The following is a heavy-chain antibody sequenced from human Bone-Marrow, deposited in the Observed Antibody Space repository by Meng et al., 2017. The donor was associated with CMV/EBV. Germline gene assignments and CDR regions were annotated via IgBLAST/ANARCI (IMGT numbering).Heavy chain of an antibody. J-gene: IGHJ5*02. CDR1: GYTFTSYG. V-gene: IGHV1-18*01. Sequence: SGYTFTSYGISWVRQAPGQGLEWMGWISAYNGNTNYAQKLQGRVTMTTDASTSTAYMELRSLRSDDTAVYYCARGRIAAAGTSWFDPWGQGTLVTVSS. CDR3: ARGRIAAAGTSWFDP. CDR2: ISAYNGNT. D-gene: IGHD6-13*01.